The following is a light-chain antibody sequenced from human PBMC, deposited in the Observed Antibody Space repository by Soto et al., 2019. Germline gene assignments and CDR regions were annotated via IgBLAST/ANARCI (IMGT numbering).Light chain of an antibody. Sequence: DIVMTQSPLSLPVTPGEPASISCRSSQSLLHSNGYNYLDWYLQKPGQSPQLLIYLGSNRASGVPDRFSGSGSGTDVTLKISRVEAEDVGVYYCMQPLQSWTFGQGTKVDIK. CDR3: MQPLQSWT. J-gene: IGKJ1*01. V-gene: IGKV2-28*01. CDR1: QSLLHSNGYNY. CDR2: LGS.